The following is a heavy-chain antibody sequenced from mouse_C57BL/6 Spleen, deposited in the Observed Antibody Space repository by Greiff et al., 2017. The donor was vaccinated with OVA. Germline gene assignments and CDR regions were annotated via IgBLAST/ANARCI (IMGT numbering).Heavy chain of an antibody. D-gene: IGHD1-1*01. CDR3: TRSYYGSSGYFDV. J-gene: IGHJ1*03. Sequence: VQLQQSGAELVRPGASVTLSCKASGYTFTDYEMHWVKQTPVHGLEWIGAIDPETGGTAYNQKFKGKAILTADKSSSTAYMELRSLTSEDSAVYYCTRSYYGSSGYFDVWGKGTTVTVSS. CDR1: GYTFTDYE. CDR2: IDPETGGT. V-gene: IGHV1-15*01.